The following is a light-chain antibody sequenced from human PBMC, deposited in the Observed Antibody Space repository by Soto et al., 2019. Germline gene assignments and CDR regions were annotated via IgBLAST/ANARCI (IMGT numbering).Light chain of an antibody. V-gene: IGKV3-20*01. J-gene: IGKJ1*01. CDR2: GAS. CDR3: QQYGSSLTWT. CDR1: LNVNSY. Sequence: VLTQSPATLSLSPGERATLSCRASLNVNSYLAWYQQKPGQAPRLLIYGASSRATGIPDRFSGSGSGTDFTLTISRLEPEDFAVYYCQQYGSSLTWTLGQGTKVDIK.